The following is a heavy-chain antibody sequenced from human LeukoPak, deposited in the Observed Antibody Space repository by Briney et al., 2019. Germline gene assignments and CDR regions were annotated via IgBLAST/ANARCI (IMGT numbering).Heavy chain of an antibody. CDR1: GFTFSSYA. D-gene: IGHD6-13*01. Sequence: GGSLRLSCTASGFTFSSYAMHWVRQAPGKGLEWVAVIPYDGSNKYYADSVKGRFTISRDNSRNTLYVQMNSLRAEDTAVYYCARGGGSRQQLVDYYYYGMDVWGQGTTVTVSS. J-gene: IGHJ6*02. CDR2: IPYDGSNK. CDR3: ARGGGSRQQLVDYYYYGMDV. V-gene: IGHV3-30-3*01.